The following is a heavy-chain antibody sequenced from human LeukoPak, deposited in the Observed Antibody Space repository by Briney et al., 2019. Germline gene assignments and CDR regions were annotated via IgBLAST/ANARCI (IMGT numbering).Heavy chain of an antibody. V-gene: IGHV5-51*01. CDR2: IYPGDSDT. CDR1: GYSFTSYW. Sequence: GESLKISCKGSGYSFTSYWIGWVRQMPGKGLEWMGIIYPGDSDTRYSPSFQGQATISADKSISTAYLQWSSLKASDTAMYYCARVPPGIAVPGDAFDIWGQGTMVTVSS. CDR3: ARVPPGIAVPGDAFDI. D-gene: IGHD6-19*01. J-gene: IGHJ3*02.